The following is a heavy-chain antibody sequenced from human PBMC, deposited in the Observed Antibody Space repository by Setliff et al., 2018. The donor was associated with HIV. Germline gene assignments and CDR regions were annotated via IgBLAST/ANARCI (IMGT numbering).Heavy chain of an antibody. J-gene: IGHJ6*02. Sequence: SVKVSCKASGYTFTGHYLHWARQAPGQGLEWLGWVNPNSGDAIYAQNFQGRVTMTRDTSINAAYMELRGLRSDDTAVYYCARNFGLSPSGKYYYYYGMDIWGQGTTVTVSS. D-gene: IGHD3-10*01. CDR2: VNPNSGDA. CDR1: GYTFTGHY. V-gene: IGHV1-2*02. CDR3: ARNFGLSPSGKYYYYYGMDI.